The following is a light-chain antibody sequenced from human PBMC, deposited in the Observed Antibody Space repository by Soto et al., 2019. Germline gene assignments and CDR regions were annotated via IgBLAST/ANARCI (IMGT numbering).Light chain of an antibody. CDR2: GAS. CDR3: QQYNNWPRT. V-gene: IGKV3-15*01. J-gene: IGKJ3*01. CDR1: QSVSSN. Sequence: EIVMTQSPATLSVSPGERATLSCRASQSVSSNLAWYQQKPGQAPRLLIYGASTRATGIPARFSGSWSGTEFTLTSSSLHSEDFAVYYCQQYNNWPRTFGHGTKVDIK.